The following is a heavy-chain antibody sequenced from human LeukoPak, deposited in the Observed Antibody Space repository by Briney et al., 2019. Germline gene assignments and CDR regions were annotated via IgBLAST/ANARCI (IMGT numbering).Heavy chain of an antibody. CDR2: ISVTGSST. J-gene: IGHJ4*02. CDR3: AKTLRSGDWYFDY. CDR1: GFIFNTNA. V-gene: IGHV3-23*01. D-gene: IGHD2-21*02. Sequence: QSGGSLRLSCVASGFIFNTNAMSWVRQAPGQGLEWVSSISVTGSSTYYVDSVKGRFTTSRDNSKNTLYLQMNGLRVEDTAVYYCAKTLRSGDWYFDYWGQGTLVTVSS.